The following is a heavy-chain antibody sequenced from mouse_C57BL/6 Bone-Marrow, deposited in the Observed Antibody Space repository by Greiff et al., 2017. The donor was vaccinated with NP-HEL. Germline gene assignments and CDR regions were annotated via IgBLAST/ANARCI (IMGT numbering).Heavy chain of an antibody. D-gene: IGHD2-1*01. J-gene: IGHJ2*01. V-gene: IGHV1-55*01. CDR1: GYTFTSYW. CDR2: IYPGSGST. Sequence: QVQLQQPGAELVKPGASVKMSCKASGYTFTSYWITWVKQRPGQGLEWIGDIYPGSGSTHYNEKFKSKATLTVDTSSSTAYMQLSSLTSEDSAVYYSARRGSYYGSYVDKNFDDWGQGTTLTVSS. CDR3: ARRGSYYGSYVDKNFDD.